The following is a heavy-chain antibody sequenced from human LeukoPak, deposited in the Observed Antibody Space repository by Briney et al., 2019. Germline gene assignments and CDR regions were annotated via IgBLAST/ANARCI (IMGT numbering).Heavy chain of an antibody. D-gene: IGHD2-15*01. CDR2: IYHSGST. Sequence: SQTLSLTCAVSGGSISSGGYSWSWIRQPPGKGLEWIGYIYHSGSTYYNPSLKSRVTISVDRSKNQFSLKLSSVTAADTAVYYCARTPNCSGGSCYSGPFDYWGQGTLVTVSS. CDR3: ARTPNCSGGSCYSGPFDY. CDR1: GGSISSGGYS. V-gene: IGHV4-30-2*01. J-gene: IGHJ4*02.